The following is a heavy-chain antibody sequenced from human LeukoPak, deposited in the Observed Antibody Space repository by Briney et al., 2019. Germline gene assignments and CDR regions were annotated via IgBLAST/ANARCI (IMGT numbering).Heavy chain of an antibody. Sequence: PGGSLRLSCAASGFTFSSYWMHWARQVPGKGLVWVSRINPGGSSIAYADSVKGRFTISRDNAKNTLYLQMDSLRAEDTAVYYCARSNQVDDYWGQGTLVTVSS. CDR1: GFTFSSYW. J-gene: IGHJ4*02. CDR3: ARSNQVDDY. CDR2: INPGGSSI. D-gene: IGHD1-14*01. V-gene: IGHV3-74*01.